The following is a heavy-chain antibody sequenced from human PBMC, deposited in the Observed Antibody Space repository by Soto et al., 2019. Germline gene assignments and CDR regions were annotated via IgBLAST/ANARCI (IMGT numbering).Heavy chain of an antibody. CDR3: AKNGQPPYYYYGMDV. Sequence: QGQLVQSGPEAKKPGASVKVSCKASGYTFSRYGISWVRQAPGQGLEWMGWISGYNGDTKYAQKVQGRVTMTIDTSTYTAYMELRSLTSDDTDIYYCAKNGQPPYYYYGMDVW. V-gene: IGHV1-18*01. J-gene: IGHJ6*01. CDR1: GYTFSRYG. CDR2: ISGYNGDT. D-gene: IGHD2-8*01.